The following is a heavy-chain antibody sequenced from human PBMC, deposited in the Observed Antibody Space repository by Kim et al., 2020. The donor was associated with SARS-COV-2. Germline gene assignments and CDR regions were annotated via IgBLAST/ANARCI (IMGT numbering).Heavy chain of an antibody. V-gene: IGHV3-23*01. CDR1: GFTFSNHD. Sequence: GGSLRLSCAASGFTFSNHDMTWVRQAPGKGLEYVSSISGSGHYSFYADSVRGRFTISRDNSRDTLFLQMNHLRADDTALYYCAKKFTTGGYTDYFDFWGQGTLVTASS. CDR2: ISGSGHYS. CDR3: AKKFTTGGYTDYFDF. J-gene: IGHJ4*01. D-gene: IGHD6-25*01.